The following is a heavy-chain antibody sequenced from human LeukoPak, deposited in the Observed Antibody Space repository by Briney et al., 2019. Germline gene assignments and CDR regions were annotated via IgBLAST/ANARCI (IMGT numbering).Heavy chain of an antibody. V-gene: IGHV3-21*01. J-gene: IGHJ6*02. CDR2: ISSSSSYI. Sequence: GGSLRLSCATSGFTFSSYSMNWVRQAPGKGLEWVSSISSSSSYIYYADSVKGRFTISRDNAKNSLYLQMNSLRAEDTAVYYCARGDSYGWDYYYGMDVWGQGTTVTVSS. CDR3: ARGDSYGWDYYYGMDV. CDR1: GFTFSSYS. D-gene: IGHD5-18*01.